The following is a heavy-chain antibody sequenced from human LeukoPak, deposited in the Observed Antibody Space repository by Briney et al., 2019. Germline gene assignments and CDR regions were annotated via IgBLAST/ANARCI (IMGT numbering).Heavy chain of an antibody. Sequence: PSETLSLTCTVSGYSISSGHYWGWIRQPPGKGLELIGSIFHSGSTYYNSSLMSRVTISVDTSKNQFSLKLSSVTAADTAVYYCARAEIAARPIFFHWGQGTLVTVSS. CDR2: IFHSGST. J-gene: IGHJ4*02. CDR1: GYSISSGHY. CDR3: ARAEIAARPIFFH. D-gene: IGHD6-6*01. V-gene: IGHV4-38-2*02.